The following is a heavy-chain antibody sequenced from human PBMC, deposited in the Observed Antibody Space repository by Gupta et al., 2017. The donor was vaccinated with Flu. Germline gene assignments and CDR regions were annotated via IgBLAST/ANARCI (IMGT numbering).Heavy chain of an antibody. D-gene: IGHD3-9*01. CDR3: ARDRRDLDKGYYYYYMDV. CDR2: ITSSGRSV. Sequence: QVQLVQSGGGLVNPGGSLGLSCVASGFPFADHFMIWIRQAPGEGPEWVAYITSSGRSVYYADSVKGRFTVTRDNARNSVFLHMHNLRPQDTAIYYCARDRRDLDKGYYYYYMDVWGKGATVTVSS. V-gene: IGHV3-11*01. J-gene: IGHJ6*03. CDR1: GFPFADHF.